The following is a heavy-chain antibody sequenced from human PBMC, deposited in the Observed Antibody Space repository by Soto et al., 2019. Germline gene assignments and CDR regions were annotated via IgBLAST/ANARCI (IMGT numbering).Heavy chain of an antibody. Sequence: PGGSLGLSCLASGFTFSDFAMTWVRHVPGRGLKGGASLDGAGGSTYYAESVRGRFSISRDNSQNTLFLQMKRLTVDDTAIYYCAAPRDEYGSGVSWFTYGMDIWGQGTTVPVS. D-gene: IGHD3-10*01. CDR3: AAPRDEYGSGVSWFTYGMDI. CDR1: GFTFSDFA. V-gene: IGHV3-23*01. J-gene: IGHJ6*02. CDR2: LDGAGGST.